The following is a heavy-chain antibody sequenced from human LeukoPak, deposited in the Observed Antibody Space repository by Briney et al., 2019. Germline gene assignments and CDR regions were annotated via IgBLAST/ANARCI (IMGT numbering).Heavy chain of an antibody. CDR3: ARDAQLELRNYYYMDV. D-gene: IGHD1-7*01. J-gene: IGHJ6*03. CDR2: INPNSGGT. Sequence: ASVKVSCKASGYTFTGYYMHWVRQAPGQGLEWMGWINPNSGGTNYAQKFQGRVTMTRDTSISTAYMELSRLRSDDTAVYYCARDAQLELRNYYYMDVWGKGTTVTVSS. CDR1: GYTFTGYY. V-gene: IGHV1-2*02.